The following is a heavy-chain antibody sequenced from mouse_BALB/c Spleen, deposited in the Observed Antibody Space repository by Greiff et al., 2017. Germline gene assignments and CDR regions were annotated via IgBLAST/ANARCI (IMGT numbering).Heavy chain of an antibody. Sequence: VKLVESGPGLVAPSQSLSITCTVSGFSLTSYGVHWVRQPPGKGLEWLGVIWAGGSTNYNSALMSRLSISKDNSKSQVFLKMNSLQTDDTAMYYCARFPLTEYWYFDVWGAGTTVTVSS. J-gene: IGHJ1*01. D-gene: IGHD4-1*01. CDR1: GFSLTSYG. V-gene: IGHV2-9*02. CDR2: IWAGGST. CDR3: ARFPLTEYWYFDV.